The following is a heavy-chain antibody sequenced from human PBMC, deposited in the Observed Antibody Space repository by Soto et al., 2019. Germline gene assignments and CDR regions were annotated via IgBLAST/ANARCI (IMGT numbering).Heavy chain of an antibody. D-gene: IGHD2-8*02. V-gene: IGHV4-30-4*01. Sequence: PSETLSITCTVSGGSISSGDYYWSWIRQPPGKGLEWIGYIYYSGSTNYNPSLKSRVTISVDTSKNQFSLKLTSVTAADTAVYYCARDKITGLFDYWGQGTLVTVSS. CDR3: ARDKITGLFDY. CDR1: GGSISSGDYY. CDR2: IYYSGST. J-gene: IGHJ4*02.